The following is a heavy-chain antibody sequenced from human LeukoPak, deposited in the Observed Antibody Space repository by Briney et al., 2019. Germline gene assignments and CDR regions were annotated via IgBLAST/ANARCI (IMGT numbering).Heavy chain of an antibody. CDR3: AKDPLVRGVSYFDY. D-gene: IGHD3-10*01. CDR2: ISGSGGST. V-gene: IGHV3-23*01. CDR1: GFTFSSYA. J-gene: IGHJ4*02. Sequence: PGGSLRLTCAASGFTFSSYAMSWVRQAPGKGLEWVSAISGSGGSTYYADSVKGRFTISRDNSKNTLYLQMNSLRAEDTAVYYCAKDPLVRGVSYFDYWGQGTLVTVSS.